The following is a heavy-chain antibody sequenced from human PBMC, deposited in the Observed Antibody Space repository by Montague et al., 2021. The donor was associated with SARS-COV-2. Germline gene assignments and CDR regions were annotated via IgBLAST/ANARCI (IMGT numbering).Heavy chain of an antibody. D-gene: IGHD3-16*02. CDR2: ISYSATS. CDR3: ARLGITLGGVIVIRYYFDF. V-gene: IGHV4-39*01. J-gene: IGHJ4*02. CDR1: GASRSTKNYY. Sequence: SETLSLTCTFSGASRSTKNYYWGWIRQPPGKGLEWIGSISYSATSYSNPSLKSRVTMSVDTSRNQLSLNLSSVTVTDTAVYYCARLGITLGGVIVIRYYFDFWGQGTLVTVSS.